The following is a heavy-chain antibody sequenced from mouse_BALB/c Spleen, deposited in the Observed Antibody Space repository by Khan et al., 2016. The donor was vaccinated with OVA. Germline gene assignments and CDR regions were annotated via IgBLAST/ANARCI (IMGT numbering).Heavy chain of an antibody. V-gene: IGHV1-26*01. Sequence: VQLKESGPELVKPGASVKMSCKASGYTFTDYYMKWMKQSHGKSLEWIGDINPNNGDTFYNKQFKGKATLTADKSSNTAYMHLNSLTSEDSAVYYCARGLFDVWGAGTTVTVSS. J-gene: IGHJ1*01. CDR2: INPNNGDT. CDR1: GYTFTDYY. CDR3: ARGLFDV.